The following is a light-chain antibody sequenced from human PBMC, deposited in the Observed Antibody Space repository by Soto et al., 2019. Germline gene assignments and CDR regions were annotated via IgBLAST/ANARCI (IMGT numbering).Light chain of an antibody. CDR2: EVS. CDR3: CSYAGTSTHTV. Sequence: QSALTQPASVSGSPGQSITISCTGTSSDVGGYNLVSWYQQHPGKAPKLMISEVSKRPSVISDRFAGSKSGSTASLTISGLQAEDEDDYYCCSYAGTSTHTVFGGGTQLTVL. CDR1: SSDVGGYNL. J-gene: IGLJ7*01. V-gene: IGLV2-23*02.